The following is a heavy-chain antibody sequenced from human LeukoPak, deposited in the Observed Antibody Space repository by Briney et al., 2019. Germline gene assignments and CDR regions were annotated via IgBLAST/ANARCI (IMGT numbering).Heavy chain of an antibody. CDR3: ARTFDGGD. D-gene: IGHD2/OR15-2a*01. J-gene: IGHJ4*02. V-gene: IGHV3-48*01. CDR1: GFTFSSYG. CDR2: ISSRSSAI. Sequence: GGSLRLSCAASGFTFSSYGMNWVRQAPGKGLEWISYISSRSSAIYYADSVKGRFTISRDNAKNSLYLQMNNLRVEDTAVYCCARTFDGGDWGQGTLVTVSS.